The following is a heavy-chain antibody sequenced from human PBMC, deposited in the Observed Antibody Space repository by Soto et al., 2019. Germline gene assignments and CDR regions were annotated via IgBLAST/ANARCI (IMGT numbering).Heavy chain of an antibody. CDR2: ISAYNANT. CDR3: ARIQYTWFDP. Sequence: QVQLVQSGAEVKKPEASVKVSCKTSGYTFTSYSITWVRQAPGQGLEWMGRISAYNANTHYAQNLQGRVTMTTDTSTSTAYMEMRSLRSDDTAVYYCARIQYTWFDPWGQGTLVTVSS. CDR1: GYTFTSYS. J-gene: IGHJ5*02. V-gene: IGHV1-18*04.